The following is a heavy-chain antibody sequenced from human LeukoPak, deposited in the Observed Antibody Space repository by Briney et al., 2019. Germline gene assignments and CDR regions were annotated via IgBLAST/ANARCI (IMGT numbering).Heavy chain of an antibody. V-gene: IGHV1-2*02. CDR1: GYTLSGYY. CDR2: INPNGGGT. J-gene: IGHJ5*02. CDR3: ARGLPGGFDP. Sequence: ASVKVSCKASGYTLSGYYIHWVRQAPGQGLEWMGWINPNGGGTNYARKFQGKVTMTRATSITTAYMELSRLTSDDTAVYYCARGLPGGFDPWGQGTLVTVSS. D-gene: IGHD4-11*01.